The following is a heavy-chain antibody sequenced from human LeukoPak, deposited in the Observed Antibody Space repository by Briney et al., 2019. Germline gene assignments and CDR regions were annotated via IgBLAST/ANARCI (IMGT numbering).Heavy chain of an antibody. Sequence: RASVKVSCRASGYIFTTYGISWVRQAPGQGLEWLGWISDHNGNPDYAEKFQGRVTLTTGPSTSTAYMELTSLRSDDTAVYYCARDSILGAPYTDYWGQGTLVTVSS. D-gene: IGHD2-21*01. CDR3: ARDSILGAPYTDY. CDR2: ISDHNGNP. CDR1: GYIFTTYG. J-gene: IGHJ4*02. V-gene: IGHV1-18*01.